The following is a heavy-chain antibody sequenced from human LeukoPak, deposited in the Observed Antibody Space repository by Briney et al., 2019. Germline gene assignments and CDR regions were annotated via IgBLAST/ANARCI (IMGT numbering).Heavy chain of an antibody. Sequence: PGGSLRLSCVASGFPLSNYWMSWVRQAPGKGPEWVASIKQDGSETFYVDSVKGRLTISKDNAKNSLYLLMNSLRAEDTAVYYCAREDHSKYEYWGQGTLVTVSS. V-gene: IGHV3-7*01. CDR3: AREDHSKYEY. CDR2: IKQDGSET. CDR1: GFPLSNYW. J-gene: IGHJ4*02. D-gene: IGHD4-11*01.